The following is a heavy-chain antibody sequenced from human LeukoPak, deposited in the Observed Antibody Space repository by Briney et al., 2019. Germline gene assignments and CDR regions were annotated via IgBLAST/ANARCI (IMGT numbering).Heavy chain of an antibody. CDR3: AKQGYYGSGSLDY. J-gene: IGHJ4*02. Sequence: GGSLRLSCAASGFTFSSYAMSWVRQAPGKGLEWVSAISGSGGSTYYADSVKGRFTISRDNAKNTLYLQMNSLRAEDTAVYYCAKQGYYGSGSLDYWGQGTLVTVSS. D-gene: IGHD3-10*01. CDR2: ISGSGGST. CDR1: GFTFSSYA. V-gene: IGHV3-23*01.